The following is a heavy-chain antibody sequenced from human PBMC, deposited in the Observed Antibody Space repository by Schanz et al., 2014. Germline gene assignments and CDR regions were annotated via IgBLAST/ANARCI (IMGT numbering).Heavy chain of an antibody. CDR2: IRSDGSNE. V-gene: IGHV3-30*02. Sequence: HVQLVESGGGVVQPGGSLRLSCAASGFTFSAFGMHWVRQAPGKGLDWVAFIRSDGSNENYADSVKGRFTISRDNSKNTLYLQMNSLRPEDTAVYFCARDEGRDGYNLAFDVWGQGTLVTVSS. CDR1: GFTFSAFG. CDR3: ARDEGRDGYNLAFDV. D-gene: IGHD5-12*01. J-gene: IGHJ3*01.